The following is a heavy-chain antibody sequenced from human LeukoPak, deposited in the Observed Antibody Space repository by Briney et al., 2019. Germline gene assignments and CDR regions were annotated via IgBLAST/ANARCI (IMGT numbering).Heavy chain of an antibody. CDR2: IYYSGST. CDR1: GGSISSGDYY. J-gene: IGHJ4*02. V-gene: IGHV4-30-4*01. Sequence: PSETLSLTCTVSGGSISSGDYYWRWIRQPPGKGLEWIGYIYYSGSTYYNPSLKSRVTISVDTSKNQFSLKLSSVTAADTAVYYCARVREIRYYFDYWGQGTLVTVSS. CDR3: ARVREIRYYFDY. D-gene: IGHD1-26*01.